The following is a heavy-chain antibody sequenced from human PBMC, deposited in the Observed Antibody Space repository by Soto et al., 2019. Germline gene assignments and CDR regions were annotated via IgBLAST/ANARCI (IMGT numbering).Heavy chain of an antibody. Sequence: SETLSLTCAVYGGTFSGYYWSWIRQSPGKGLEWIGEINHSGSTNYNPSLKSRVAISVDTSKNQFSLKVRSVTAADTAVFYCARGISMKVAVPGDAPDKYYFDYWGQGTLVTVSS. J-gene: IGHJ4*02. CDR3: ARGISMKVAVPGDAPDKYYFDY. D-gene: IGHD3-22*01. CDR2: INHSGST. CDR1: GGTFSGYY. V-gene: IGHV4-34*01.